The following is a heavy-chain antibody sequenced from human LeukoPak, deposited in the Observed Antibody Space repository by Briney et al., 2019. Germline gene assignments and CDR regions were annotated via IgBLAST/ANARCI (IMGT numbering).Heavy chain of an antibody. V-gene: IGHV1-24*01. CDR3: ATFDTVTTR. Sequence: APVKVSCKVSGYTLTELFMYWVRPAPGKGLEWMGGFDPEDGETIYAQKFQGRVTMTEDTSTDTAYMELSSLRSEDTAVYYCATFDTVTTRWGQGTLVTVSS. CDR1: GYTLTELF. D-gene: IGHD4-11*01. CDR2: FDPEDGET. J-gene: IGHJ4*02.